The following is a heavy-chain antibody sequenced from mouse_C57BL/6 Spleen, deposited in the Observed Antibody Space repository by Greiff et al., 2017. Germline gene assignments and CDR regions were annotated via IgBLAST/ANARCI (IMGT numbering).Heavy chain of an antibody. J-gene: IGHJ4*01. CDR3: ARANGSNYGYTMEW. D-gene: IGHD1-1*01. CDR1: GYAFSSSW. CDR2: IYPGDGDT. V-gene: IGHV1-82*01. Sequence: VQLQHSGPELVKPGASVKISCKASGYAFSSSWMNWVKQRPGKGLGWIGRIYPGDGDTNYNGKFKGNATLSPDKSSSTAYMQHSSLTSEDSAVYCCARANGSNYGYTMEWWSQGSSDT.